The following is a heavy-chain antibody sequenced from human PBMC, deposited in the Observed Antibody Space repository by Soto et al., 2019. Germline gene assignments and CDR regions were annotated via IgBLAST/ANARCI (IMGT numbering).Heavy chain of an antibody. CDR2: IYPSDSDT. V-gene: IGHV5-51*01. CDR1: GYSFSSYW. CDR3: ARGQVDTRLFDY. D-gene: IGHD1-26*01. Sequence: GESLKFSCKRSGYSFSSYWIGWVRQMSGEGLEWMGIIYPSDSDTRYSPSFQGQVTISADKSIYTAYLQWSSLKASDTAMYYCARGQVDTRLFDYWGQGTQVTVSS. J-gene: IGHJ4*02.